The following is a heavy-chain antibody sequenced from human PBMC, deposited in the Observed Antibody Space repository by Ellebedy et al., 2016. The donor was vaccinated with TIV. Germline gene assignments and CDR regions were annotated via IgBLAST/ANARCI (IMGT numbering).Heavy chain of an antibody. J-gene: IGHJ4*02. CDR2: MFYSGST. Sequence: MPSETLSLTCTVSNGSIATHFWSWVRQPPGKGLEWIGYMFYSGSTKSNPSLRSRLTISIDTSKNQMSLKLTSVTAADTAVYYCARHKGNNYDYWGQGTLVTVSS. D-gene: IGHD1-1*01. CDR3: ARHKGNNYDY. V-gene: IGHV4-59*08. CDR1: NGSIATHF.